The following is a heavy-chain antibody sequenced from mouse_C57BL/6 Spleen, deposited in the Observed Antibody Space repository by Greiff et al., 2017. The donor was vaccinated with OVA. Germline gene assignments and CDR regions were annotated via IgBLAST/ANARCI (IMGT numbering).Heavy chain of an antibody. CDR1: GYTFTSYW. Sequence: QVPLQQPGAELVKPGASVKMSCKASGYTFTSYWITWVKQRPGQGLEWIGDIYPGSGSTNYNEKFKSKATLTVDTSSRTAYMQLSSLTSEDSAVYYCAKSCDRFDDWGQGTTLTVSS. V-gene: IGHV1-55*01. CDR2: IYPGSGST. D-gene: IGHD3-3*01. J-gene: IGHJ2*01. CDR3: AKSCDRFDD.